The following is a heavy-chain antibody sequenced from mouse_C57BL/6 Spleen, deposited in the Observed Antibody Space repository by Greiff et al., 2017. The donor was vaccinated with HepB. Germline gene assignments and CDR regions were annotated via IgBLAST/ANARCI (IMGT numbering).Heavy chain of an antibody. CDR2: ISSGGDYI. Sequence: EVMLVESGEGLVKPGGSLKLSCAASGFTFSSYAMSWVRQTPEKRLEWVAYISSGGDYIYYADTVKGRFTISRDNARNTLYLQMSSLKSEDTAMYYCTRFGTTVVAYYFDYWGQGTTLTVSS. CDR1: GFTFSSYA. CDR3: TRFGTTVVAYYFDY. V-gene: IGHV5-9-1*02. J-gene: IGHJ2*01. D-gene: IGHD1-1*01.